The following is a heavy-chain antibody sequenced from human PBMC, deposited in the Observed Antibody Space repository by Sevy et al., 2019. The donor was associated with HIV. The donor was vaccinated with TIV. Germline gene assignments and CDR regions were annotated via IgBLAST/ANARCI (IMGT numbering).Heavy chain of an antibody. CDR1: GYIFTNYE. CDR2: MNPDSGNT. J-gene: IGHJ6*02. D-gene: IGHD3-3*01. V-gene: IGHV1-8*01. Sequence: ASVKVSCKASGYIFTNYEINWVRQATGQGLEWLGRMNPDSGNTDYAKKFQGRVTMTRNTSISTAYKELSSLRSEDRAGYFCAICPYDSSPEYYYYYGMDVWGQGTPVTVSS. CDR3: AICPYDSSPEYYYYYGMDV.